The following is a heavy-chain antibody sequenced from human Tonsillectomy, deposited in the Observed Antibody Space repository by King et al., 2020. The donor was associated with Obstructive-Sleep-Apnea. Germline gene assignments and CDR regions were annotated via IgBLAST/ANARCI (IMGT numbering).Heavy chain of an antibody. J-gene: IGHJ3*02. CDR3: ARDPAYYDSHDAFDI. Sequence: VQLQESGPGLVKPSQTLSLTCTVSGGSISSGGYYWTWIRQHPGKGLEGIGYISYSGSTYFNPSLKSRVTISVDTSKNQFSLKLSSVTAADTAVYYCARDPAYYDSHDAFDIWGQGTMVTVSS. CDR1: GGSISSGGYY. CDR2: ISYSGST. D-gene: IGHD3-9*01. V-gene: IGHV4-31*03.